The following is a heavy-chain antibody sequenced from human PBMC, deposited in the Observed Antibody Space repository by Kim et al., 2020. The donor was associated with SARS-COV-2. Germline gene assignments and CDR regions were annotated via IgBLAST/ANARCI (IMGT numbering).Heavy chain of an antibody. D-gene: IGHD1-26*01. Sequence: GGSLRLSCAASGFTFSDYYMSWIRQAPGKGLEWVSYISSSSSYTNYADSVKGRFTISRDNAKNSLYLQMNSLRAEDTAVYYCARDGGFFIVGALGWFDPWGQGTLVTVSS. CDR1: GFTFSDYY. V-gene: IGHV3-11*05. J-gene: IGHJ5*02. CDR3: ARDGGFFIVGALGWFDP. CDR2: ISSSSSYT.